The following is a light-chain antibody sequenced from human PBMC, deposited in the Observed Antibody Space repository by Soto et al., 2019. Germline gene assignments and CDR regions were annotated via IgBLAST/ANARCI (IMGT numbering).Light chain of an antibody. Sequence: EIVMTQSPGTLSLSPGERATLSCRASQSVSSSYLAWYQQKPGLAPRLLIYDASSRATGIPDRFSGSGSGADFTLTIGRLEPEDFAVYYCQQYGSSPGTFGQGTKVDIK. V-gene: IGKV3D-20*01. J-gene: IGKJ1*01. CDR1: QSVSSSY. CDR2: DAS. CDR3: QQYGSSPGT.